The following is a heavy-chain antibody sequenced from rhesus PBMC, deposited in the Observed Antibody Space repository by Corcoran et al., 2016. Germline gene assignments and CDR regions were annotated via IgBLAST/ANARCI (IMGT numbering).Heavy chain of an antibody. CDR3: ARDLGEDY. CDR1: GGSISDYYY. J-gene: IGHJ4*01. CDR2: IYGNSATS. V-gene: IGHV4S9*01. Sequence: QVQLQESGPGLVKPSETLSLTCAVSGGSISDYYYWNWIRQPPGRGLEWIGNIYGNSATSAYNPPLKRRVTISKDTAKNQFFLELSSVTAADTAVYYCARDLGEDYWGQGVLVTVSS. D-gene: IGHD5-24*01.